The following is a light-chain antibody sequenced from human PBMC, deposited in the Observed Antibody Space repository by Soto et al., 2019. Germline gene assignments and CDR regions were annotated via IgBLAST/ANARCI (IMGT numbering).Light chain of an antibody. CDR2: WAS. V-gene: IGKV4-1*01. CDR1: QNLLYSSYNKNY. CDR3: QQYYSLPPA. Sequence: DIVMTQSPDSLAVSLGERATTNCKSSQNLLYSSYNKNYLAWYQQKPGQPPKLPIYWASTREFGVPDRFSGSGSGTDFTLTIGSLQAEDVAVYYCQQYYSLPPAFGQGTKVDIK. J-gene: IGKJ2*01.